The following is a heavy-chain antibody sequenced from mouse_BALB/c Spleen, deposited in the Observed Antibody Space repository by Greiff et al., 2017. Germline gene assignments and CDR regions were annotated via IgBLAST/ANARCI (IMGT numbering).Heavy chain of an antibody. D-gene: IGHD1-1*01. CDR2: INPYNDGT. CDR1: GYTFTSYV. CDR3: ARITTVEGFAY. Sequence: VQLKESGPELVKPGASVKMSCKASGYTFTSYVMHWVKQKPGQGLEWIGYINPYNDGTKYNEKFKGKATLTSDKSSSTAYMELSSLTSEDSAVYYCARITTVEGFAYWGQGTLVTVSA. J-gene: IGHJ3*01. V-gene: IGHV1-14*01.